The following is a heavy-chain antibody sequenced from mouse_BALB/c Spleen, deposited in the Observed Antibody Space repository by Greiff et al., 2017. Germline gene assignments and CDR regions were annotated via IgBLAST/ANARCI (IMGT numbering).Heavy chain of an antibody. V-gene: IGHV5-6-3*01. D-gene: IGHD1-1*01. Sequence: EVHLVESGGGLVQPGGSLKLSCAASGFTFSSYGMSWVRQTPDKRLELVATINSNGGSTYYPDSVKGRFTISRDNAKNTLYLQMSSLKSEDTAMYYCAREGSSYWYFDVWGVGTTVTVSS. CDR2: INSNGGST. J-gene: IGHJ1*01. CDR3: AREGSSYWYFDV. CDR1: GFTFSSYG.